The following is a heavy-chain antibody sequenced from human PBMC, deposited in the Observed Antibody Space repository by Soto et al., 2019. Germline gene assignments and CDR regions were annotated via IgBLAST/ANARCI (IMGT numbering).Heavy chain of an antibody. V-gene: IGHV1-3*01. D-gene: IGHD6-6*01. CDR3: ARLTSIAARPSYYYYYGMDV. CDR1: GYTFTSYA. Sequence: ASVKVSCKASGYTFTSYAMHWVRQAPGQRLEWMGWINAGNGNTKYSQKFQGRVTITRDTSASTAYMELSSLRSEDTAVYYCARLTSIAARPSYYYYYGMDVWGQGTPVTVSS. CDR2: INAGNGNT. J-gene: IGHJ6*02.